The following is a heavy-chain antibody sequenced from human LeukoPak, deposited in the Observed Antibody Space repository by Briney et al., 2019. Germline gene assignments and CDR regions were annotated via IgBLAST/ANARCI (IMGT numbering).Heavy chain of an antibody. CDR2: FYYSGTT. CDR3: ASLVVSIREGQRHPDYLDY. D-gene: IGHD2-8*02. V-gene: IGHV4-39*01. Sequence: TSETLSLTCTVSGGSTSSSIYYWGWIRQPPGKGLEWVGSFYYSGTTYFHPSLKSRLTISVDTSKNQFSLKLSSVTAADTAVYYCASLVVSIREGQRHPDYLDYWGQGTLVTVSS. CDR1: GGSTSSSIYY. J-gene: IGHJ4*02.